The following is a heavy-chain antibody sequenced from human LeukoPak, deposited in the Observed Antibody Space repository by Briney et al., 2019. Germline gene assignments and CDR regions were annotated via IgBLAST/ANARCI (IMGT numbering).Heavy chain of an antibody. J-gene: IGHJ4*02. Sequence: GGSLRLSCAASGFTFSQYPMHWVRQAPGKGLEWVAVISYDGTNNYRADSVKGRFTISRDNANNTLYLQMNSLRPGDTAVYFCASLMVRGIRDFDHWGQGTLVTVSS. CDR1: GFTFSQYP. CDR3: ASLMVRGIRDFDH. D-gene: IGHD3-10*01. CDR2: ISYDGTNN. V-gene: IGHV3-30*04.